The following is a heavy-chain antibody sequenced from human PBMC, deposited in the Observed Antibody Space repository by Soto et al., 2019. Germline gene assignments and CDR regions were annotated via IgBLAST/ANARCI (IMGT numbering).Heavy chain of an antibody. CDR1: GFMFSAYT. V-gene: IGHV3-21*06. D-gene: IGHD3-22*01. Sequence: GGSVRLSCAASGFMFSAYTMNWVRQVPGKGLEWLSSISDDSSYIDYADSLRGRFTVSRDNARNSLYLQIDSLGVEDTSVYYCATPYYFNPWGPGTLVTFSS. CDR2: ISDDSSYI. CDR3: ATPYYFNP. J-gene: IGHJ5*02.